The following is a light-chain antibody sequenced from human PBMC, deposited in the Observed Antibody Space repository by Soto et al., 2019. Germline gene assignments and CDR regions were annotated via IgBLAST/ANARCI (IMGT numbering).Light chain of an antibody. CDR2: DAS. CDR1: QSVSNY. CDR3: QQRSNWPT. Sequence: EIVLTQSPATLSLSPGERATLSCRASQSVSNYLAWYPHKPGQAPRLLIYDASNRAAGIPARFSGSGSGTDFILTISSLEPEDFAVYYCQQRSNWPTFGQGTKVDI. V-gene: IGKV3-11*01. J-gene: IGKJ1*01.